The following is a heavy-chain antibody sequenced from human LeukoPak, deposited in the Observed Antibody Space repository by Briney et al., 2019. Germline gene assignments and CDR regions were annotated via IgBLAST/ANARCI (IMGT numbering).Heavy chain of an antibody. J-gene: IGHJ6*02. CDR2: TVSEIDGGTT. CDR1: GFTFNYAW. CDR3: TTDEDWNYARKDV. D-gene: IGHD1-7*01. Sequence: GGSLRLSCAASGFTFNYAWMSWVRQVPGKGLGWVGQTVSEIDGGTTDYAAPVKGRFTISRDDSKSTLYLQMNSLKIEDTAVYYCTTDEDWNYARKDVWGQGATVIVSS. V-gene: IGHV3-15*04.